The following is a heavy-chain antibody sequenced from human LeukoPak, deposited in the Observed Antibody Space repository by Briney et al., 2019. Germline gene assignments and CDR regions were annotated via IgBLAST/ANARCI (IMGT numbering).Heavy chain of an antibody. V-gene: IGHV4-59*01. CDR1: GGSISSYY. D-gene: IGHD5-18*01. Sequence: SETLSLTCTVSGGSISSYYWSWIRQPPGKGLEWIGYIYYSGSTNYNPSLKSRVTISVDTSKNQFSLKLSSVTAADTAVYYCARVGYSYVYFDYWGQGTLVTDSS. CDR3: ARVGYSYVYFDY. J-gene: IGHJ4*02. CDR2: IYYSGST.